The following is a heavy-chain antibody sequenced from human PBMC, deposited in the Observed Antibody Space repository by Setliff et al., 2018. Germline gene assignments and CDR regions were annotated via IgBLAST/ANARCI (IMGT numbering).Heavy chain of an antibody. Sequence: GGSLRLSCAASGFTFSNAWMSWVRQAPGKGLEWVGRIKSNVDFGTTDYAAPVKGRFTISRDDSRNTLYLQMNSLKTEDTAVYYCTTAQGYYYDSSGAPRDYWGQGTLVTVSS. V-gene: IGHV3-15*01. CDR2: IKSNVDFGTT. D-gene: IGHD3-22*01. CDR3: TTAQGYYYDSSGAPRDY. CDR1: GFTFSNAW. J-gene: IGHJ4*02.